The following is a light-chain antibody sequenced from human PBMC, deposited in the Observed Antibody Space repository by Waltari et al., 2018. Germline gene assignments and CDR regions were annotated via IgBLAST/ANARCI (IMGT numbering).Light chain of an antibody. Sequence: IQMTQSPSTLSASVGDRVTLTCRASQFISNCFAWYQHQPGKAPKLLIDAPSKLKSGVPSRFSGSGSGTEFTLTIASLQPDDFATYYCQQYNNYLTFGPGTKVDI. J-gene: IGKJ3*01. CDR3: QQYNNYLT. CDR1: QFISNC. V-gene: IGKV1-5*01. CDR2: APS.